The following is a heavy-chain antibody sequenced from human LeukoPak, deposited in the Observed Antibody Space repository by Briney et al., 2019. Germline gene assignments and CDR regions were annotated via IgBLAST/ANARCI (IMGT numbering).Heavy chain of an antibody. J-gene: IGHJ4*02. D-gene: IGHD6-19*01. Sequence: GGSLRLSCAASGFTFSDYYMSWIRQAPGKGLEWVSYISSSGSTIYYADSVKGRFTISRDNAKNTLYLQMNSLRAEDTAVYYCAGIRLAVADDDYWGQGTLVTVSS. CDR1: GFTFSDYY. V-gene: IGHV3-11*04. CDR3: AGIRLAVADDDY. CDR2: ISSSGSTI.